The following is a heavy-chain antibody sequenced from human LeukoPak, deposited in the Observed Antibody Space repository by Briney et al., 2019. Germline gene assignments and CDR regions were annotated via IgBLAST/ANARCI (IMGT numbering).Heavy chain of an antibody. CDR1: GFTFEDYA. V-gene: IGHV3-43*02. J-gene: IGHJ4*02. CDR3: AKEGYGSGMG. CDR2: ISGDGGST. Sequence: GGPLSLSCEASGFTFEDYAMHWVRQAPGKGLEWVSLISGDGGSTYYADSVKGRFTISRDNSKNSLYLQMNSLRTEDTALYYCAKEGYGSGMGWGQGTLVTVSS. D-gene: IGHD3-10*01.